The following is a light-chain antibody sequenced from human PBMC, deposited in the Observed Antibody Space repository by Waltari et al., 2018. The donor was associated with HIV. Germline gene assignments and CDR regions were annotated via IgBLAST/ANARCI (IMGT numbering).Light chain of an antibody. CDR1: SSNIGSNY. J-gene: IGLJ3*02. CDR2: RNN. Sequence: QSVLTQPPSASGTPGQMVTISCSGSSSNIGSNYVYWYQQLPGTDPKLLIYRNNQRPSGVPDRFSGSKSGTSASLAISGLRSEDEADYYCAAWDDSLSGSWVFGGGTKLTVL. CDR3: AAWDDSLSGSWV. V-gene: IGLV1-47*01.